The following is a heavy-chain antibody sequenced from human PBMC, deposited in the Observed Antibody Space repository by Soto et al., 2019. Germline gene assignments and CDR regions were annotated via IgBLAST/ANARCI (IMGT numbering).Heavy chain of an antibody. J-gene: IGHJ6*02. CDR3: AYLPCSGGSCYWFSYSGMDV. CDR2: IYWDDDK. D-gene: IGHD2-15*01. CDR1: GFSLSTSGVG. V-gene: IGHV2-5*02. Sequence: QITLKESGPTLVKPTQTLTLTCTFSGFSLSTSGVGVAWIRQPPGKALEWLALIYWDDDKRYRPSLETRLTVTKDTSKNQVVLAMTNMDSVATATYYCAYLPCSGGSCYWFSYSGMDVWGQWTTVTVSS.